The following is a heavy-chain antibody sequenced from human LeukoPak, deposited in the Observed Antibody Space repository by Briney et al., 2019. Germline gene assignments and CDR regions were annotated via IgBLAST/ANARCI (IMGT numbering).Heavy chain of an antibody. CDR1: GGSISSYY. CDR2: IYTSGST. D-gene: IGHD3-10*01. CDR3: ARQARRYYGSGINFDY. J-gene: IGHJ4*02. V-gene: IGHV4-4*07. Sequence: SETLSLTCTVSGGSISSYYWSWIRQPAGKGLEWIGRIYTSGSTNYNPSLKSRVTMSVDTSKNQFSLKLSSVTAADTAVYYCARQARRYYGSGINFDYWGQGTLVTVSS.